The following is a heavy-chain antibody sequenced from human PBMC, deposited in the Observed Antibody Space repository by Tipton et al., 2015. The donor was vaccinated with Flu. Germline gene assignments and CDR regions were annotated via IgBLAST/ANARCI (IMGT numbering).Heavy chain of an antibody. Sequence: SLRLSCAASGFAFSGYAMHWVRQAPGKALEWVATMSYDGGTYYYADSVKGRFTVSRDNSKNTLYLQMSSLGAEDTAVYFCARDFGLYKQWLGLFDRWGQGTLVIVSS. D-gene: IGHD6-19*01. V-gene: IGHV3-30-3*01. J-gene: IGHJ5*02. CDR1: GFAFSGYA. CDR3: ARDFGLYKQWLGLFDR. CDR2: MSYDGGTY.